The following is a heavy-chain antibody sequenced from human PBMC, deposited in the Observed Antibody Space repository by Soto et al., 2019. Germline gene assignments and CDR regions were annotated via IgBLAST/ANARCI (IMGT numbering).Heavy chain of an antibody. Sequence: QITLKASGPTLVKPTQTLTLTCTFSGFSLSTGGVGVGWIRQPPGKAPEGLALIYWNDDKRYSPYLNRRLTNTKDTSKNQVVLTMSNMDPEDTATYYCGGYNVLTGYQGYGMDVWGQGTTVTVSS. CDR2: IYWNDDK. CDR1: GFSLSTGGVG. V-gene: IGHV2-5*01. D-gene: IGHD3-9*01. CDR3: GGYNVLTGYQGYGMDV. J-gene: IGHJ6*02.